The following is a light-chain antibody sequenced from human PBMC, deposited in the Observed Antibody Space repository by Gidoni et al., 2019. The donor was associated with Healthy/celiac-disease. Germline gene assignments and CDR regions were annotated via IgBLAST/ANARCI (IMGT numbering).Light chain of an antibody. CDR3: QQSYSTPLT. Sequence: DIQLPHSPSSLSAFVGDRVTITCRASQSISSHLNWYQQKPGKAPKLLIYAASSLQSGVPSRFSGSGSGTDFTLTISSLQPEDFATYYCQQSYSTPLTFXGXTKVEIK. V-gene: IGKV1-39*01. CDR2: AAS. J-gene: IGKJ4*01. CDR1: QSISSH.